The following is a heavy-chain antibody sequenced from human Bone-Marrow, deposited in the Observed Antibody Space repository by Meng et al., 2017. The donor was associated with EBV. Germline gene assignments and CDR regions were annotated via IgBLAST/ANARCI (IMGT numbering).Heavy chain of an antibody. Sequence: QVHRGEWGPGWVGHSGPVSFPCDVARGFITSGYWWSWVCQYTGKGLEWIGEIHHSGGTSYNPYLKSRVTISLDMSKDQYSLRLSSVTAAETAVYYCARAGYHRPASEYWGQGTLVTVSS. D-gene: IGHD2-15*01. V-gene: IGHV4-4*02. J-gene: IGHJ4*02. CDR1: RGFITSGYW. CDR2: IHHSGGT. CDR3: ARAGYHRPASEY.